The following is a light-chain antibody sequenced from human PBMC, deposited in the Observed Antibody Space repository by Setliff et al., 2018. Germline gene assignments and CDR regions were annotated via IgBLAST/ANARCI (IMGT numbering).Light chain of an antibody. V-gene: IGLV2-14*01. CDR2: EVS. J-gene: IGLJ1*01. CDR3: SSYTSSGTDV. CDR1: SSDIGGYNY. Sequence: QSVLTQPASVSGSPGQSITISCTGTSSDIGGYNYVSWYQQHPGKAPKFMIYEVSNRPSGVSNRFSGSKSGNTASLTISGLQAEDEADYYCSSYTSSGTDVFGSGTKVT.